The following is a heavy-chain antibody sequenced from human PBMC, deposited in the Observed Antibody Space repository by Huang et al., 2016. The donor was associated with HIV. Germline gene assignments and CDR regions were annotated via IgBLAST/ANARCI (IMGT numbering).Heavy chain of an antibody. D-gene: IGHD5-18*01. CDR2: MNPTTGNT. J-gene: IGHJ3*02. CDR1: GYSFSTYN. V-gene: IGHV1-8*02. Sequence: QVLLVQSGAELKKPGASVKVSCKASGYSFSTYNIDWVRQAPGQGPEWIGWMNPTTGNTGYAQKFQGRVTITRDTSKSTAYMELRRLTSEDTALYYCARWGYHDGFDIWGQGTMVTVSS. CDR3: ARWGYHDGFDI.